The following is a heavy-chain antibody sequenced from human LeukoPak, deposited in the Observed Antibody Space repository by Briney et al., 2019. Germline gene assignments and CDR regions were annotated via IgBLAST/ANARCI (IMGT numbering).Heavy chain of an antibody. D-gene: IGHD2-15*01. V-gene: IGHV3-21*01. J-gene: IGHJ4*02. Sequence: PGGSLRLSCAASGFTFSSYSMNWVRQAPGKGLEWVSSISSSSSYIYYADSVKGRFTVSRDNAKNSLYLQMNSLRAEDTAVYYCARDSLAVVPGGPDYWGQGTLVTVFS. CDR3: ARDSLAVVPGGPDY. CDR2: ISSSSSYI. CDR1: GFTFSSYS.